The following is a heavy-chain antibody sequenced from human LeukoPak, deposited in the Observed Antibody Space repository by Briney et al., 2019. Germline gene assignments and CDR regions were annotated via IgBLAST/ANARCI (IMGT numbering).Heavy chain of an antibody. V-gene: IGHV4-34*01. J-gene: IGHJ5*02. CDR1: GGSISSYY. CDR2: INHSGST. Sequence: SETLSLTCTVSGGSISSYYWSWIRQPPGKGLEWIGEINHSGSTNYNPSLKSRVTISVDTSKNQFSLKLSSVTAADTAVYYCARRLSTMVRGVSGEFDPWGQGTLVTVSS. CDR3: ARRLSTMVRGVSGEFDP. D-gene: IGHD3-10*01.